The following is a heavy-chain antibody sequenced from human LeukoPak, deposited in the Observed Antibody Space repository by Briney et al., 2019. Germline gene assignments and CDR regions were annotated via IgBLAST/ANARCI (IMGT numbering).Heavy chain of an antibody. CDR2: IYYSGST. D-gene: IGHD6-13*01. Sequence: PSETLSLTCTVSGGPISSGGYYWSWIRQHPGKGLEWIGYIYYSGSTYYNPSLKSRVTISVDTSKNQFSLKLSSVTAADTAVYYCARGPSSWPRYYFDYWGQGTLVTVSS. J-gene: IGHJ4*02. CDR3: ARGPSSWPRYYFDY. V-gene: IGHV4-31*03. CDR1: GGPISSGGYY.